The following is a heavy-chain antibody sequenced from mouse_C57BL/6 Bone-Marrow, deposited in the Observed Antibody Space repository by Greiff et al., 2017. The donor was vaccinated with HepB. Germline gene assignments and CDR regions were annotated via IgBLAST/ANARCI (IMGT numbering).Heavy chain of an antibody. CDR1: GYAFSSSW. J-gene: IGHJ1*03. CDR3: ARVGVIRERYFDV. D-gene: IGHD2-12*01. Sequence: VQLKQSGPELVKPGASVKISCKASGYAFSSSWMNWVKQRPGKGLEWIGRIYPGDGDTNYNGKFKGKATLTADKSSSTAYMELSSLTSEDSAVYFCARVGVIRERYFDVWGKGTSVTVSS. V-gene: IGHV1-82*01. CDR2: IYPGDGDT.